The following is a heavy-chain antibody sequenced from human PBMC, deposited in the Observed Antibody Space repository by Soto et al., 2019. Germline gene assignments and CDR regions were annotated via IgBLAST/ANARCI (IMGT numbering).Heavy chain of an antibody. V-gene: IGHV4-30-4*01. J-gene: IGHJ3*02. CDR2: IYYSGST. D-gene: IGHD3-22*01. Sequence: QVQLQESGPGLVKPSQTLSLTCTVSGGSISSGDYYWSWIRQPLGKGLEWIGYIYYSGSTYYNPSLKSRVTISVDTSKNQFSLKLSSVTAADTAVYYCASEYYYDSSGPSRDAFDIWGQGTMVTVSS. CDR1: GGSISSGDYY. CDR3: ASEYYYDSSGPSRDAFDI.